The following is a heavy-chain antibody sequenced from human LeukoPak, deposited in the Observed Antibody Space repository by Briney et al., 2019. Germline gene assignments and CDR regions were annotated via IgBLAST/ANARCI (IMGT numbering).Heavy chain of an antibody. CDR2: IYYSGST. J-gene: IGHJ3*02. CDR1: GGSISSSSYY. Sequence: SETLSLTCTVSGGSISSSSYYWGWIRQPPGKGLEWIGSIYYSGSTYYNPSLKSRVTISVDTSKNQFSLKLSSVTAADTAVYYCARDAFDIWGQGTLVSVSS. CDR3: ARDAFDI. V-gene: IGHV4-39*07.